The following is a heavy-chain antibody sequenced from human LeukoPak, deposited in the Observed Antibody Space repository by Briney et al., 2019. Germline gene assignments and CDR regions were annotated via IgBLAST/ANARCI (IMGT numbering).Heavy chain of an antibody. CDR3: ARSPDYGDPYWYFDL. CDR2: IYRGGST. Sequence: GGSLRLSCAASGFTVSSNYMSWVRQAPGKGLEWVSVIYRGGSTHYAGSVEGRFTISRDKSKNTVYLQLNSLRAEDTAVYYCARSPDYGDPYWYFDLWDRGTLVTVSS. CDR1: GFTVSSNY. J-gene: IGHJ2*01. D-gene: IGHD4-17*01. V-gene: IGHV3-53*01.